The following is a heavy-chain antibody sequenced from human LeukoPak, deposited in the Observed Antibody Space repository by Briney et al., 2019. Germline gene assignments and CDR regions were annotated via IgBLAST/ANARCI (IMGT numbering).Heavy chain of an antibody. Sequence: GGSLRLSCAASGFTFSSYWMSWVRQAPGKGLEWVANIKQDGSEKYYVDSVKGRFTISRDNAKNSLYLQMNRLRAEDTAVYYCARGTLLLWFGGALDYWGQGTLVTVSS. J-gene: IGHJ4*02. CDR3: ARGTLLLWFGGALDY. V-gene: IGHV3-7*01. CDR1: GFTFSSYW. CDR2: IKQDGSEK. D-gene: IGHD3-10*01.